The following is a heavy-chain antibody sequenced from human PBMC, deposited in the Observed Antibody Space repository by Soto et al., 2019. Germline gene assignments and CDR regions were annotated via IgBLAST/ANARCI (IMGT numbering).Heavy chain of an antibody. V-gene: IGHV3-23*01. J-gene: IGHJ4*02. CDR3: ATRAFHNSRAEYFYYFDY. CDR1: GFIFNKYV. Sequence: GGSLRLSCAASGFIFNKYVMSWVRQAPGKGLEWVSAISDNGGSTYYADPVKGRFAISRDNSKNTLYLQMNSLRAEDTAIYYCATRAFHNSRAEYFYYFDYWGQGSLVTVSS. D-gene: IGHD3-22*01. CDR2: ISDNGGST.